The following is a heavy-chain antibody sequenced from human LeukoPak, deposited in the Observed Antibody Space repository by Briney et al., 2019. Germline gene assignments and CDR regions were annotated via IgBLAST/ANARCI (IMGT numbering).Heavy chain of an antibody. J-gene: IGHJ3*02. Sequence: PGGSLRLSCAASGFTFSSYGMHWVRQAPGKGLEWVAVISYDGSNKYYADSVKGRFTISRDNSKHTLYLQMNSLRAEDTAVYYCAKDRVGARDHDAFDIWGQGTMVTVSS. V-gene: IGHV3-33*05. D-gene: IGHD1-26*01. CDR2: ISYDGSNK. CDR3: AKDRVGARDHDAFDI. CDR1: GFTFSSYG.